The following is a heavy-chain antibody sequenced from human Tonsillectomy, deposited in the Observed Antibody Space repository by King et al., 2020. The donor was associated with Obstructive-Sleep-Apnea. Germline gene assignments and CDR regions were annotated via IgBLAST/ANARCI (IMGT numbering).Heavy chain of an antibody. CDR2: ISYDGSNK. CDR1: GFTFSSYG. D-gene: IGHD3-16*01. J-gene: IGHJ4*02. CDR3: AKLRGDY. V-gene: IGHV3-30*18. Sequence: VQLVESGGGVVQPGRSLRLSCAASGFTFSSYGMHWVRQAPGKGLEWVAVISYDGSNKYYADSVKGRFTISRDNSKNTLYLQMNSLRAEDTAVYYCAKLRGDYWGQGTPVTVSS.